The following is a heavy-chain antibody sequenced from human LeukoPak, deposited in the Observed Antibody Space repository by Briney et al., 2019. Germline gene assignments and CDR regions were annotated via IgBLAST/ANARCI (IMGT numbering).Heavy chain of an antibody. CDR3: ASPGGDYEFTPFNY. J-gene: IGHJ4*02. V-gene: IGHV3-30-3*01. CDR2: MSYDGSNK. CDR1: GFTFSSYA. Sequence: GGSLRLSCAASGFTFSSYAMHWVRQAPGKGLEWVAVMSYDGSNKFYADSEKGRFTISRDNSKNTLYLQMNSLRAEDTAVYYCASPGGDYEFTPFNYWGQGTLVTVSS. D-gene: IGHD4-17*01.